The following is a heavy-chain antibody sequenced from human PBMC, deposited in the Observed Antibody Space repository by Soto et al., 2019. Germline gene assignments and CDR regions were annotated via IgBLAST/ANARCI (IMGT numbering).Heavy chain of an antibody. CDR3: ARDTAGIFDY. CDR1: GGSFSGYY. CDR2: INHSGST. J-gene: IGHJ4*02. Sequence: SETLSLTCAVYGGSFSGYYWSWIRQPPGKGLEWIGEINHSGSTNYNPSLKSRVTISVDTSKNQFSLKLSSVTAADTAVYYCARDTAGIFDYWGLGTLVTVSS. D-gene: IGHD6-13*01. V-gene: IGHV4-34*01.